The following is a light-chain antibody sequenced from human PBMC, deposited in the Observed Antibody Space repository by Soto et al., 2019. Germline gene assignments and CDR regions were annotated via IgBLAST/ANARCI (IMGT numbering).Light chain of an antibody. CDR3: SPYTSSNTLYV. CDR2: DVS. V-gene: IGLV2-14*01. Sequence: QSALTQPASVSGSPGQSITISCTGTSSDVGGYNYVSWYQQHPGKAPKLMIYDVSNRPSGVSNRFSGSKSGNTASLTISGLQAEDEADYYCSPYTSSNTLYVFGSGTKLTVL. CDR1: SSDVGGYNY. J-gene: IGLJ1*01.